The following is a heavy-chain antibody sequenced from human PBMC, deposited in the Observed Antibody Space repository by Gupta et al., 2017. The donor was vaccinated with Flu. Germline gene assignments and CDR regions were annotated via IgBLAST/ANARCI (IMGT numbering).Heavy chain of an antibody. V-gene: IGHV4-30-2*01. CDR1: CASFHRGAHS. D-gene: IGHD3-3*01. CDR3: ARTFGPTLFGVIASNNWFDP. Sequence: QLQLHESASVLVRPSQTLSLPSAVACASFHRGAHSSCCIRHPPPKGLESIGAVHRRTPTPSKPSLNSRGTVTVDRSKNQFTLNMRSVTAADTAMYYCARTFGPTLFGVIASNNWFDPWGQGTLVTVSS. CDR2: VHRRTPT. J-gene: IGHJ5*02.